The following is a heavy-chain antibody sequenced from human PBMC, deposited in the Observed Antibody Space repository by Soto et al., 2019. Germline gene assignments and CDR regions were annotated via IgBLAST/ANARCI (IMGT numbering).Heavy chain of an antibody. CDR1: GFTFSNAW. D-gene: IGHD3-16*02. CDR3: TTSYYDYVWGSYRKYFDY. CDR2: IKSKTDGGTT. V-gene: IGHV3-15*07. Sequence: PGGSLRLSCAASGFTFSNAWMNWVRQAPGKGLEWVGRIKSKTDGGTTDYAAPVKGRFTISRDDSKNTLYLQMNSLKTEDTAVYYCTTSYYDYVWGSYRKYFDYWGQGTLVTVSS. J-gene: IGHJ4*02.